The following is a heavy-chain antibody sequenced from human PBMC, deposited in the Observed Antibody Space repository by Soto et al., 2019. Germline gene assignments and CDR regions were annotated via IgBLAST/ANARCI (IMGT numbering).Heavy chain of an antibody. D-gene: IGHD3-3*01. CDR2: IYYSGST. CDR3: ARLDFWSGYYFAYYYYGMDV. V-gene: IGHV4-39*01. J-gene: IGHJ6*02. CDR1: GGSISSSSYY. Sequence: SESMYLTCTVSGGSISSSSYYWGWIRQPPGKGLEWIGSIYYSGSTYYNPSLKSRVTISVDTSKNQFSRKLSSVTAADTAVYYCARLDFWSGYYFAYYYYGMDVWGQGTTVTVSS.